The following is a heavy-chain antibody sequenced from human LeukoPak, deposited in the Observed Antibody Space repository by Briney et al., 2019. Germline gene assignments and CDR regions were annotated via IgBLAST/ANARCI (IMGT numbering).Heavy chain of an antibody. J-gene: IGHJ4*02. CDR1: GYTFTTYH. Sequence: ASVKVSCKTSGYTFTTYHINWVRQATGQGLEWLGWMNPYSGDRGYAQKFQGRLSITSDTSISTACMELSSLRSDDTAVYFCARTTSLTASGYDYWGKGTLVTVSS. D-gene: IGHD4-17*01. CDR2: MNPYSGDR. CDR3: ARTTSLTASGYDY. V-gene: IGHV1-8*03.